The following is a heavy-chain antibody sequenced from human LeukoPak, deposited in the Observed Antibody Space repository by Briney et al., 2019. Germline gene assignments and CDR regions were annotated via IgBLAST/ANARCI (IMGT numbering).Heavy chain of an antibody. D-gene: IGHD4-23*01. CDR1: GFTFSSYW. Sequence: PGGSLRLSCAASGFTFSSYWMSWVRQAPGKGLEWVSNIKQGGSEKYYVDSVKGRFTISRDNAKNSLYLQMNSLRAEDTAVYYCARADYGGKIILFDYWGQGTLVTVSS. V-gene: IGHV3-7*01. J-gene: IGHJ4*02. CDR2: IKQGGSEK. CDR3: ARADYGGKIILFDY.